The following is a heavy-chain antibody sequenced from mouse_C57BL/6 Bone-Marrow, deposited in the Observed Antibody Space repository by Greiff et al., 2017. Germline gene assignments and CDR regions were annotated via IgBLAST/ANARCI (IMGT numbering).Heavy chain of an antibody. D-gene: IGHD1-1*01. V-gene: IGHV1-26*01. CDR3: ASEYYYGSSPLYAMDY. CDR2: INPNNGGT. Sequence: VQLQQSGPELVKPGASVKISCKASGYTFTDYYMNWVKPSHGKSLEWIGDINPNNGGTSYNQKFKGKATLTVDKSSSTAYMELRSLTSEDSAVYYCASEYYYGSSPLYAMDYWGQGTSVTVSS. CDR1: GYTFTDYY. J-gene: IGHJ4*01.